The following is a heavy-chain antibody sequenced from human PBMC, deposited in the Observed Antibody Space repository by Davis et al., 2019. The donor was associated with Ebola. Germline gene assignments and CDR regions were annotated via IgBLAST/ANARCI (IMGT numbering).Heavy chain of an antibody. CDR2: FGTGGDT. J-gene: IGHJ2*01. CDR1: GFIFRNYV. Sequence: GGSLRLSCETSGFIFRNYVMSWVRQAPGKGLEWVSTFGTGGDTYYADSVKGRFTISRDNSKNTLYLQMNSLRAEDTAVYYCANHAEIAVAGIREGWYFDLWGRGTLVTVSS. V-gene: IGHV3-23*01. CDR3: ANHAEIAVAGIREGWYFDL. D-gene: IGHD6-19*01.